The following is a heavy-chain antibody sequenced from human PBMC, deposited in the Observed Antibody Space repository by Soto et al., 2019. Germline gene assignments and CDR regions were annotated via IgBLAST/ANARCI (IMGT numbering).Heavy chain of an antibody. CDR2: IYYSGST. D-gene: IGHD1-1*01. Sequence: SETLSLTCTVSGGSISSYYWSWIRQPPGKGLEWIGYIYYSGSTNYNPSLKSRVTTSVDTSKNQFSLKLSSVTAADTAVYYCARQWGTDAFDIWGQGTMVTVSS. CDR1: GGSISSYY. V-gene: IGHV4-59*08. CDR3: ARQWGTDAFDI. J-gene: IGHJ3*02.